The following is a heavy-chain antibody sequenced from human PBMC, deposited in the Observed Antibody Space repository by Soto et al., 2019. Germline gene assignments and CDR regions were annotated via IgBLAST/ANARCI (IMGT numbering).Heavy chain of an antibody. J-gene: IGHJ5*02. Sequence: GGSLRLSCAASGFTVSSNYMSWVRQAPGKGLEWVSVIYSGGSTYYADSVKGRFTISRDNSKNTLYLQMNSLRAEDTAVYYCARGGVVVTAIPTLSNWFDPWGQGTLVTVSS. D-gene: IGHD2-21*02. CDR1: GFTVSSNY. CDR3: ARGGVVVTAIPTLSNWFDP. V-gene: IGHV3-53*01. CDR2: IYSGGST.